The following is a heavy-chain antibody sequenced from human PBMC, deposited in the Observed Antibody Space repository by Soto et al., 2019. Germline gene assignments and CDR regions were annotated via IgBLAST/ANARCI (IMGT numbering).Heavy chain of an antibody. Sequence: QVQVQQSGPRLVKPSETLSLTCTVSSGPTRSHNWGWIRQSPGRGLEWIGYVYYTGGTSYNPSLTRRVTISANTSTHHISLSLCSVPAADPAIYYCVIQGSDYRHGIVDVWGQGTAVSVSS. CDR1: SGPTRSHN. V-gene: IGHV4-59*08. J-gene: IGHJ6*02. CDR2: VYYTGGT. D-gene: IGHD1-26*01. CDR3: VIQGSDYRHGIVDV.